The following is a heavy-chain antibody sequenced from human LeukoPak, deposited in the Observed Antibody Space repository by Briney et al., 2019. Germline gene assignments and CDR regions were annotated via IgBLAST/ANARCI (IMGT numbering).Heavy chain of an antibody. CDR1: GGSISSYY. V-gene: IGHV4-59*01. Sequence: SETLSLTCTVSGGSISSYYWSWIRQPPGKGLEWIGYNYYSGSTNYNPSLKSRVTLSVDTSKNQFSLKLSSVTAADTAVYYCATNIVGAAGDAFDIWGQGTMVTVSS. CDR2: NYYSGST. J-gene: IGHJ3*02. D-gene: IGHD1-26*01. CDR3: ATNIVGAAGDAFDI.